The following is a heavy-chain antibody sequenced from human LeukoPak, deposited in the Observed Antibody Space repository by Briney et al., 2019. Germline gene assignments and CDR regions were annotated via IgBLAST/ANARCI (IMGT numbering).Heavy chain of an antibody. CDR1: GFTFSSYS. D-gene: IGHD5-12*01. CDR3: ASENIVGTSGALFDY. CDR2: ITSSGSYR. Sequence: GGSLRLSYAASGFTFSSYSMNWVRQAPGKGLEWVSSITSSGSYRYHSDSVKGRFTISRDNAKNSLYLQMNSLRVEDTAVYYCASENIVGTSGALFDYWGQGTLVTVSS. J-gene: IGHJ4*02. V-gene: IGHV3-21*01.